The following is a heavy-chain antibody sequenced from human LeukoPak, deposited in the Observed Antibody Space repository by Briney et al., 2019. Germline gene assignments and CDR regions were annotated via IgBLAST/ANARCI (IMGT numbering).Heavy chain of an antibody. Sequence: SETLSLTCAVYGASFSGYYWSWIRQPPGKGLEWIGYIYYSGSTNYNPSLKSRVTISVDTSKNQFSLKLSSVTAADTAVYYCARLYGFYYYMDVWGKGTTVTISS. CDR2: IYYSGST. J-gene: IGHJ6*03. D-gene: IGHD3-16*02. CDR1: GASFSGYY. V-gene: IGHV4-59*01. CDR3: ARLYGFYYYMDV.